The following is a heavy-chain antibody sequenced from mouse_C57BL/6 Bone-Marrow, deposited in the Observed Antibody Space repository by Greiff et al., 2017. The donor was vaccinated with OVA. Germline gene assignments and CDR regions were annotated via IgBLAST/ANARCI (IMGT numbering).Heavy chain of an antibody. CDR3: ARNSNSYFDY. CDR2: ISSGGSYT. Sequence: EVKLVESGGDLVKPGGSLKLSCAASGFTFSSYGMSWVRQTPDKRLEWVATISSGGSYTYYPDSVKGRFTISRDNAKNTLYLQMSSLKSEDTAMYYCARNSNSYFDYWGRGTTLTVSS. V-gene: IGHV5-6*01. CDR1: GFTFSSYG. J-gene: IGHJ2*01. D-gene: IGHD2-5*01.